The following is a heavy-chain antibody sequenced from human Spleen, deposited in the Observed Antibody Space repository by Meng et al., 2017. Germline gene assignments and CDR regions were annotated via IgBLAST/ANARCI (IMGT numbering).Heavy chain of an antibody. CDR1: GFTFSDAW. D-gene: IGHD3-10*01. CDR3: ATSLAGYYYGSGTFYYGSGSYYVSTGGLDS. J-gene: IGHJ4*02. CDR2: IKSKSDGGTT. Sequence: GESLKISCATSGFTFSDAWMTWVRQAPGKGLEWVGRIKSKSDGGTTDYAAPVKDRFTISTDDSKNTLYLQMNSLKTEDTAVYYCATSLAGYYYGSGTFYYGSGSYYVSTGGLDSWGQGTLVTVSS. V-gene: IGHV3-15*01.